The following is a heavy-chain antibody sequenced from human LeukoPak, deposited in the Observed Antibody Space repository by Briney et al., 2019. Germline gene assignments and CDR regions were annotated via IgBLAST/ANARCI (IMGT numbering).Heavy chain of an antibody. D-gene: IGHD2-15*01. Sequence: TGGSLRLSCAASGFTFRTYGMNWVRQPPGKGLEWIGEIDDSGSTNYNPSLKSRVTISVDKSKNQFSLSLTSVTAADTAVYYCATRATGGPWWGQGTLVTVSS. CDR2: IDDSGST. J-gene: IGHJ4*02. CDR1: GFTFRTYGM. V-gene: IGHV4-4*02. CDR3: ATRATGGPW.